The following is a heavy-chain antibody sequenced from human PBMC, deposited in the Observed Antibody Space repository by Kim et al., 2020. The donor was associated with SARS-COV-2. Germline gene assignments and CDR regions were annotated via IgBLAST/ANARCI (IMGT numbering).Heavy chain of an antibody. CDR3: ARDLDYILFDY. D-gene: IGHD4-4*01. CDR2: INDDGSDT. Sequence: GGSLRLSCAASGLTFSAFNMHWVRQAPGKGLIWVARINDDGSDTRYADFAKGLFTISRDKAKNTLNLQMHSLRAEDTAVYYCARDLDYILFDYWGQGALATVSS. V-gene: IGHV3-74*01. J-gene: IGHJ4*02. CDR1: GLTFSAFN.